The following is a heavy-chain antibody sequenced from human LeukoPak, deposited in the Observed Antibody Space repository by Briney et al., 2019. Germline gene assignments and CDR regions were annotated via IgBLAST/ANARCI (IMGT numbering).Heavy chain of an antibody. CDR2: IYYDGST. Sequence: KTSETLSLTCTVSGGSISSYYWSWIRQSPGKGLEWIGYIYYDGSTNYNPSLRGRVTISVDTPKNQFSLKLSSVTAAETAVYYCAREGRYRYGYNEYHLYMDIWGKGTTVTVSS. D-gene: IGHD5-18*01. J-gene: IGHJ6*03. CDR3: AREGRYRYGYNEYHLYMDI. CDR1: GGSISSYY. V-gene: IGHV4-59*12.